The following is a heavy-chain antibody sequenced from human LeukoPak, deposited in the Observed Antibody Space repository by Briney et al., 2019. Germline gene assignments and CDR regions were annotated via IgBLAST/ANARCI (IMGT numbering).Heavy chain of an antibody. CDR1: GFTFGDYG. D-gene: IGHD3/OR15-3a*01. V-gene: IGHV3-23*01. CDR2: ISGSGGST. Sequence: GSLRLSCTTSGFTFGDYGMSWFRQAPGKGLEWVSAISGSGGSTYYADSVKGRFTISRDNSKNTLYLQMSSLRAEDTAVYYCVKGTGTKYYYYGMDVWGQGTTVTVSS. J-gene: IGHJ6*02. CDR3: VKGTGTKYYYYGMDV.